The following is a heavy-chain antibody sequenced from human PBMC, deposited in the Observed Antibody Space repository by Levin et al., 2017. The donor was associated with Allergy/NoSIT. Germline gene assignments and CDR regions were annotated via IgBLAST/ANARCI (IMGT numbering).Heavy chain of an antibody. D-gene: IGHD5-18*01. Sequence: GGSLRLSCAASGFTFSSYAMHWVRQAPGKGLEWVAVISYDGSNKYYADSVKGRFTISRDNSKNTLYLQMNSLRAEDTAVYYCARDKLGSQLWLWAFDIWGQGTMVTVSS. V-gene: IGHV3-30*04. CDR1: GFTFSSYA. CDR3: ARDKLGSQLWLWAFDI. CDR2: ISYDGSNK. J-gene: IGHJ3*02.